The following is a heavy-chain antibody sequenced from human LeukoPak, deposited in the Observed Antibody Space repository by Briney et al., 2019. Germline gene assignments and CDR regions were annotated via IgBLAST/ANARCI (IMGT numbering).Heavy chain of an antibody. CDR2: ISRDGSST. CDR3: ARDLGSAWYHEFDY. Sequence: GGSLRLSCAASGFTFSSYAMHWVRQAPGKGLVWVSRISRDGSSTNFADSVKGRFTISRDNAKNTLYLKMNSLRAEDMAVYYCARDLGSAWYHEFDYWGQGTLVTVSS. V-gene: IGHV3-74*01. D-gene: IGHD6-19*01. CDR1: GFTFSSYA. J-gene: IGHJ4*02.